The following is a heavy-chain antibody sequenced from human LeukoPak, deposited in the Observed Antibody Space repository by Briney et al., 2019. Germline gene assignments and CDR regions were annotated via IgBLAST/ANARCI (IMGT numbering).Heavy chain of an antibody. CDR3: AVDYGSGRPTDY. V-gene: IGHV1-69*13. CDR2: IIPIFGTA. D-gene: IGHD3-10*01. J-gene: IGHJ4*02. CDR1: GGTFISYA. Sequence: ASVKVSCKASGGTFISYAISWVRQAPGQGLEWMGGIIPIFGTANYAQKFQGRVTITADESTSTAYMELSSLRSEDTAVCYCAVDYGSGRPTDYWGQGTLVTVSS.